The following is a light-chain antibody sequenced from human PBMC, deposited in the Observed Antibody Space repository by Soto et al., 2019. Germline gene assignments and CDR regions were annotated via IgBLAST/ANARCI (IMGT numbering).Light chain of an antibody. Sequence: DIVMTQTPLSLSVTPGQSASLSCKSSQSLLHSDLKTYLHWFLQKPGQAPQLLIYEVSNRFSGVSERFSGSGSGTDFTLTISGVEAEDVGVYYCRQGIRLPLTFSGGTKVEIK. CDR3: RQGIRLPLT. CDR1: QSLLHSDLKTY. CDR2: EVS. V-gene: IGKV2-29*03. J-gene: IGKJ4*01.